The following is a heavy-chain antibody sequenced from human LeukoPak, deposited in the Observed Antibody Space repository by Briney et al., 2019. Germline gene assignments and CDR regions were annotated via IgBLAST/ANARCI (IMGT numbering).Heavy chain of an antibody. CDR1: GGSISSGGYS. CDR3: ARDTAYGSGSYTPDYYGMDV. V-gene: IGHV4-30-2*01. D-gene: IGHD3-10*01. Sequence: TSETLSLTCAVSGGSISSGGYSWSWIRQPPGKGLEWIGYIYHSGSTYYNPSLKSRVTISVDRSKNHFSLKLSSVTAADTAVYYCARDTAYGSGSYTPDYYGMDVWGKGTTVTVSS. J-gene: IGHJ6*04. CDR2: IYHSGST.